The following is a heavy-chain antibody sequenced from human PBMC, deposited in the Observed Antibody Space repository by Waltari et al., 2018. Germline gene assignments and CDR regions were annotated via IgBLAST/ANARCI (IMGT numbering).Heavy chain of an antibody. Sequence: QVHLVQSGAEVKKPGASVKVSCTASGYPFTGSYIQWVGRAPGQGIEWMGRINTNSGDTNDAQKCQGRVTLTRDTSINTAYMELSSLKSDDTAVYYCARDLGSDYGNRDYWGQGTLVTVPS. V-gene: IGHV1-2*06. CDR3: ARDLGSDYGNRDY. CDR2: INTNSGDT. CDR1: GYPFTGSY. D-gene: IGHD4-17*01. J-gene: IGHJ4*02.